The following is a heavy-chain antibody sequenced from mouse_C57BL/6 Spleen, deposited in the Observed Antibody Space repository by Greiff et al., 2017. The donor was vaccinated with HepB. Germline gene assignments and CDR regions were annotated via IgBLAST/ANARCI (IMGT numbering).Heavy chain of an antibody. D-gene: IGHD4-1*02. J-gene: IGHJ2*01. CDR2: ISGGGGNT. V-gene: IGHV5-9*01. CDR3: ARLNWDLYYFDY. Sequence: EVQLVESGGGLVKPGGSLKLSCAASGFTFSSYTMSWVRQTPEKRLEWVATISGGGGNTYYPDSVKGRFTISRDNAKNTLYLQMSSLRSEDTALYYCARLNWDLYYFDYWGQGTTLTVSS. CDR1: GFTFSSYT.